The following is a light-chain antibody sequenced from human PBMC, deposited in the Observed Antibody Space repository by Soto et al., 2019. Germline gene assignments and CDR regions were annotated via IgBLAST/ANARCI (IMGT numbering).Light chain of an antibody. CDR1: SSDVGGYNY. J-gene: IGLJ1*01. Sequence: QSVLTQPASVSGSPGQSITISCTGTSSDVGGYNYVSWYQQHPGKAPKLMIYYVSNRPSGVSNRFSGSKSGNTASRTISGLQAEDEADYYCSSYTSSSTLYVFGTGTKLTVL. CDR2: YVS. V-gene: IGLV2-14*01. CDR3: SSYTSSSTLYV.